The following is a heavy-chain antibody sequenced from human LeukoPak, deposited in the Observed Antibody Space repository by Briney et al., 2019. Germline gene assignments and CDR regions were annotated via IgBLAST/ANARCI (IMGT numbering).Heavy chain of an antibody. CDR3: AGLVGRYSSGLYYYYFDY. J-gene: IGHJ4*02. Sequence: SGTLALTCTVSGDSINSLDLWSWVRQPPGKGLEWIGEMYLSGTIHSNPSVKSRVTISIDKSKNQFFLNLSSVTAADTAVYYCAGLVGRYSSGLYYYYFDYWGQGTLVTVSP. CDR2: MYLSGTI. D-gene: IGHD3-22*01. V-gene: IGHV4-4*02. CDR1: GDSINSLDL.